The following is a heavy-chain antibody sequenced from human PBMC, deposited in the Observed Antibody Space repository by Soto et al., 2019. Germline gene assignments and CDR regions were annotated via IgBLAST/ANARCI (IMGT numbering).Heavy chain of an antibody. V-gene: IGHV4-30-4*01. CDR1: GGSISSGDYY. Sequence: PSETLSLTCTVSGGSISSGDYYWSWIRQPPGKGLEWIGYIYYSGSTYYNPSLKSRVTISVDTSKNQFSLKLSSVTAADTAVYYCARAPYSYGFSWFDPWGQGTLVTVSS. J-gene: IGHJ5*02. CDR2: IYYSGST. CDR3: ARAPYSYGFSWFDP. D-gene: IGHD5-18*01.